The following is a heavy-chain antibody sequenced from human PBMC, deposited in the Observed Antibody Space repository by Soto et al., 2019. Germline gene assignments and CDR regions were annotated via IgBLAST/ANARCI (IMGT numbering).Heavy chain of an antibody. Sequence: QVQLVESGGGVVQPGRSLRLSCAASGFTFNTYGMHWVRQAPGKGLEWGAVIWHDGGKKYYADSAKGRFTISRDNSKNTLFLQMNSLRAEDTAVYYWARDLGQGNGPCAYWGQGPLVTVSS. CDR3: ARDLGQGNGPCAY. V-gene: IGHV3-33*01. CDR2: IWHDGGKK. J-gene: IGHJ4*02. D-gene: IGHD1-26*01. CDR1: GFTFNTYG.